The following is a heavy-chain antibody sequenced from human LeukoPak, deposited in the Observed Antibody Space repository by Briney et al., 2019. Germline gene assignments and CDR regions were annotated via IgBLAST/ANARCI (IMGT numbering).Heavy chain of an antibody. D-gene: IGHD2-2*01. CDR2: ISSSSSYS. J-gene: IGHJ5*02. V-gene: IGHV3-21*04. CDR1: GFTFSSYS. Sequence: GGSLRLSCAASGFTFSSYSMNWVRQAPGKGLEWVSSISSSSSYSYYADSVNGRFTISRDNAQNSLYLQMNSLRSEDTAVYYCARVGTTSDIVVDNWFDPWGQGTLVTVSS. CDR3: ARVGTTSDIVVDNWFDP.